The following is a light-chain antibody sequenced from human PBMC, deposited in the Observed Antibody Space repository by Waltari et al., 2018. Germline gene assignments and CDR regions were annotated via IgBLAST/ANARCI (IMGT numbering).Light chain of an antibody. J-gene: IGLJ3*02. V-gene: IGLV4-69*01. CDR2: INSDGSH. CDR1: SGHSSNI. CDR3: QTGGHGTWV. Sequence: SPSASASLGASVKLTCTLDSGHSSNIVAWLQQQPEKGPRYLMKINSDGSHSKGDEIPDRFSGSSSVAERCLTISSVQSEDEADYYCQTGGHGTWVFGGGTKLTVL.